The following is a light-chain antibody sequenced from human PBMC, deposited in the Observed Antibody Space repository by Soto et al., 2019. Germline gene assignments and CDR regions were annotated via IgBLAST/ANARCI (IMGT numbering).Light chain of an antibody. CDR2: DDD. J-gene: IGLJ2*01. V-gene: IGLV1-51*01. Sequence: QSVMTQPPSVSAAPGQRVTISCSGSSSNIGGNSVSWYQQLPGTAPKLLIYDDDKRPSGVPDRFSGSKSGTSASLGISGLQSEDEADYYCAAWDDSLNGVLFGGGTKLTVL. CDR3: AAWDDSLNGVL. CDR1: SSNIGGNS.